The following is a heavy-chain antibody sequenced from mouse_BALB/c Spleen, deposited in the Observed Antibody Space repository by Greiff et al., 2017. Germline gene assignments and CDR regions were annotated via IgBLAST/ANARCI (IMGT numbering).Heavy chain of an antibody. D-gene: IGHD3-3*01. CDR1: GFTFSDYY. CDR3: ARDRGPPMDY. J-gene: IGHJ4*01. CDR2: ISAGGSYT. V-gene: IGHV5-4*02. Sequence: DVLLVESGGGLVKPGGSLKLSCAASGFTFSDYYMYWVRQTPEKRLEWVATISAGGSYTYYPDSVKGRFTISRDNAKNNLYLQMSSLKSEDTAMYYCARDRGPPMDYWGQGTSVTVSS.